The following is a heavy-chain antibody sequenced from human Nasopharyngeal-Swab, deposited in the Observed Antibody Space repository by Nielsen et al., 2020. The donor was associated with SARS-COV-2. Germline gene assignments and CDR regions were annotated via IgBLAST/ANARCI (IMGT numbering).Heavy chain of an antibody. CDR3: ARSHYDILTGYPNWFDP. D-gene: IGHD3-9*01. V-gene: IGHV3-21*01. Sequence: GESLKISYAASGFTFSSYSMNWVRQAPGKGLEWVSSISSSSSYIYYADSVKGRFTISRDNAKNSLYLQMNSLRAEDTAVYYCARSHYDILTGYPNWFDPWGQGTLVTVSS. CDR2: ISSSSSYI. J-gene: IGHJ5*02. CDR1: GFTFSSYS.